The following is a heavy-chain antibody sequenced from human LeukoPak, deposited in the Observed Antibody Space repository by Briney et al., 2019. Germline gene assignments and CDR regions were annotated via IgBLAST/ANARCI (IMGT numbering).Heavy chain of an antibody. CDR2: INHSGST. J-gene: IGHJ4*02. Sequence: SETLSLTCAVYGGSFSGYYWSWIRQPPGKGQEWIGEINHSGSTNYNPSLKSRVTISVDTSENQFSLKLSSVTAADTAVYYCARVRGYFDYWGQGTLVTVSS. CDR3: ARVRGYFDY. V-gene: IGHV4-34*01. D-gene: IGHD5-24*01. CDR1: GGSFSGYY.